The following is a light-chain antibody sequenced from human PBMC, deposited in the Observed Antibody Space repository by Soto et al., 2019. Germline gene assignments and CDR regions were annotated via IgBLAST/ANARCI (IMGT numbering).Light chain of an antibody. CDR1: QSVSSN. J-gene: IGKJ5*01. V-gene: IGKV3-15*01. Sequence: EAVVTQARATLSVDKGERATLSGRASQSVSSNLAWYQQKPGQAPRLLIYGASTRATGIPARFSGSGSGTEFTLTISSLQSEDFAVYYCHQYDNWPKTFGQRTLLEIK. CDR3: HQYDNWPKT. CDR2: GAS.